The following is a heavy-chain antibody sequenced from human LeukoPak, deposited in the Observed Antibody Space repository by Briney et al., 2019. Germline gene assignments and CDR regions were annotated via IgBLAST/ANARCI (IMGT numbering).Heavy chain of an antibody. V-gene: IGHV1-8*01. Sequence: GASVKVSCKASGYTFTSYDINWVRQATGQGLEWMGWMNPNSGNTGYAQKFQGRVTMTRNTSISTAYMELSSLRSEDTAVYYCARFWYYDYVWGSDYYFDYWGQGTLVTVSS. CDR1: GYTFTSYD. J-gene: IGHJ4*02. CDR2: MNPNSGNT. D-gene: IGHD3-16*01. CDR3: ARFWYYDYVWGSDYYFDY.